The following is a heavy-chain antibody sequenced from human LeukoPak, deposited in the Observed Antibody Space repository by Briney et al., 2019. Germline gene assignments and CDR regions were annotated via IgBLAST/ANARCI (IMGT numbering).Heavy chain of an antibody. CDR1: GFTFSSYW. CDR2: ISTDGSTT. CDR3: AKAGTGYDC. Sequence: GGSLRLSCAASGFTFSSYWMHWVRQAPGEGLVWVSRISTDGSTTSYADSVKGRFTISRDNAKNTLYLQMNSRRADDTAVYYCAKAGTGYDCWGQGTLCSVSS. V-gene: IGHV3-74*01. J-gene: IGHJ4*02. D-gene: IGHD5-12*01.